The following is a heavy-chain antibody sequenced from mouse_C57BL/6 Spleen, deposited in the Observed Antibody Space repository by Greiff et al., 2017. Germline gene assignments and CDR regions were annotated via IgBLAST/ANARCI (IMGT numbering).Heavy chain of an antibody. J-gene: IGHJ4*01. Sequence: EVQRVESGAELVRPGASVKLSCTASGFNIKDDYMHWVKQRPEQGLEWIGWIDPENGDTEYASKFQGKATITADTSSNTAYLQLSSLTSEDTAVYYCTTTYYDGMDYWGQGTSVTVSS. CDR1: GFNIKDDY. CDR2: IDPENGDT. D-gene: IGHD2-10*01. CDR3: TTTYYDGMDY. V-gene: IGHV14-4*01.